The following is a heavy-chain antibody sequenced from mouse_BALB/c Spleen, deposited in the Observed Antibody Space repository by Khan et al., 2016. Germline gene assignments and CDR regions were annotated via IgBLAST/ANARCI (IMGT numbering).Heavy chain of an antibody. V-gene: IGHV9-3-1*01. D-gene: IGHD3-2*01. J-gene: IGHJ3*01. CDR2: INTYTGEP. CDR3: ARSQTARATGFAY. Sequence: QIQLVQSGPELKKPGETVKISCKASGYTFTNYGMNWVKQAPGKGLKWMGWINTYTGEPTYADDFKGRFAFSLETSASTAYLQINNHKSEGTTTYFCARSQTARATGFAYWGQGTLVTVSA. CDR1: GYTFTNYG.